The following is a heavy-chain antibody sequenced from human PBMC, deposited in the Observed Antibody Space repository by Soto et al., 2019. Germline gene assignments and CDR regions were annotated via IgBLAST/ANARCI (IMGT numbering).Heavy chain of an antibody. J-gene: IGHJ6*03. Sequence: ASVKVSCKASGYTFTSYDINWVRQATGQGLEWMGWMNPNSGNTGYAQKFQGRVTMTRNTSISTAYMELSSLRSEDTAVYYCARVVGTREYYYYYMDVWGKGTTVTVSS. V-gene: IGHV1-8*01. CDR3: ARVVGTREYYYYYMDV. CDR1: GYTFTSYD. CDR2: MNPNSGNT. D-gene: IGHD6-19*01.